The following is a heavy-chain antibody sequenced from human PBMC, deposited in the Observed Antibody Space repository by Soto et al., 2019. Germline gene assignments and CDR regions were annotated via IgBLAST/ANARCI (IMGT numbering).Heavy chain of an antibody. J-gene: IGHJ5*02. Sequence: QVQLQQWGAGLLKPSETLSLTCAVYGGSFSGYYWSWIRQPPGKGLEWIGEINHSGSTNYNPSLKSRVTISVDTSKNQFSLKLSSVTAADTAVYYCARGPGTAAAGRRGWFDPWGQGTLVTVSS. CDR1: GGSFSGYY. D-gene: IGHD6-13*01. V-gene: IGHV4-34*01. CDR3: ARGPGTAAAGRRGWFDP. CDR2: INHSGST.